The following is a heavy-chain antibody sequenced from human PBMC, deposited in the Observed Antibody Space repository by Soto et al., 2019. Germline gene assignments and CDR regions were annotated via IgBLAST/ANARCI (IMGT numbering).Heavy chain of an antibody. CDR1: GYTFTSYY. V-gene: IGHV1-46*01. D-gene: IGHD6-13*01. Sequence: QVQLVQSGAEVKKPGASVKVSCKASGYTFTSYYMHWVRQAPGQGLEWMGVINPSGGSTNYAQKFHGGVTLTSDTSTSTADREMSRLRAEHTAVYSFASEGYSSRWYGLESDYWGQGTLVTVSS. CDR2: INPSGGST. CDR3: ASEGYSSRWYGLESDY. J-gene: IGHJ4*02.